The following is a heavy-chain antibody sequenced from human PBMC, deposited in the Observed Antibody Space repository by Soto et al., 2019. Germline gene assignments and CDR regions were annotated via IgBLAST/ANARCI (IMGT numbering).Heavy chain of an antibody. Sequence: EVQLLESGGGLVQPGGSLRLSCAASGFTFSSYAMSWVRQAPGKGLEWVSAISGSGGSTYYADSVKGRFTISRDNSKNTLYLQMNSLRAEDTAVYYCARANLLWFSSSTSFGYWGQGTLVTVSS. CDR1: GFTFSSYA. CDR3: ARANLLWFSSSTSFGY. D-gene: IGHD3-10*01. CDR2: ISGSGGST. V-gene: IGHV3-23*01. J-gene: IGHJ4*02.